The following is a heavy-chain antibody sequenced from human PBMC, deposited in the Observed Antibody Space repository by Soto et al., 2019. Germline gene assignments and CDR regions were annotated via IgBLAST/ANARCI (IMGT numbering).Heavy chain of an antibody. J-gene: IGHJ6*02. Sequence: QVQLVESGGGVVQPGRSLRLSCAASGFTFSSYAMHWVRQAPGKGLEWVAVISYDGSNKYYADSVKGRFTISRDNSKNTLYLQMNSLRAEDTAGYYCARDNYGMDVWGQGTTVTVSS. CDR1: GFTFSSYA. V-gene: IGHV3-30-3*01. CDR2: ISYDGSNK. CDR3: ARDNYGMDV.